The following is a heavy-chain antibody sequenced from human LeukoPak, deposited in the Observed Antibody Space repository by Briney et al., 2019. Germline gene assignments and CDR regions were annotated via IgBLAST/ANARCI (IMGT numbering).Heavy chain of an antibody. Sequence: ASVKVSCKASGYTFTGYYMHWVRRAPGQGLEWMGWINPNSGGTNYAQKFQGWVTMTRVTSISTAYMELSRLRSDDTAVYYCARAGYSGYDFDYWGQGTLVTVSS. J-gene: IGHJ4*02. CDR2: INPNSGGT. D-gene: IGHD5-12*01. CDR1: GYTFTGYY. V-gene: IGHV1-2*04. CDR3: ARAGYSGYDFDY.